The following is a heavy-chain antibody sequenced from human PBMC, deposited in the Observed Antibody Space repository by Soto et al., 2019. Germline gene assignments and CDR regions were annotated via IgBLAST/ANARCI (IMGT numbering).Heavy chain of an antibody. CDR1: GYTFTGYY. J-gene: IGHJ3*02. CDR3: ARDSSGWYGPLSPRGDAFDI. CDR2: INPNSGGT. Sequence: GASVKVSCKASGYTFTGYYMHWVRQAPGQGLEWMGWINPNSGGTNYAQKFQGRVTMTRDTSISTAYMELSSLRSDDTAVYYCARDSSGWYGPLSPRGDAFDIWGQGTMVTVSS. D-gene: IGHD6-19*01. V-gene: IGHV1-2*02.